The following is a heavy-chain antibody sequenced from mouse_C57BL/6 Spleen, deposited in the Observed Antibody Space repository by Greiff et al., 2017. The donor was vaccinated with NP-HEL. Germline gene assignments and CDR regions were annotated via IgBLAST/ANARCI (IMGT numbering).Heavy chain of an antibody. V-gene: IGHV5-9*01. Sequence: EVMLVESGGGLVKPGGSLKLSCAASGFTFSSYTMSWVRQTPEKRLEWVATISGGGGNTYYPDSVKGRFTISRDNAKNTLYLQMSSLRSEDTALYYCARGITDFDYWGQGTTLTVSS. CDR2: ISGGGGNT. CDR1: GFTFSSYT. J-gene: IGHJ2*01. D-gene: IGHD1-1*01. CDR3: ARGITDFDY.